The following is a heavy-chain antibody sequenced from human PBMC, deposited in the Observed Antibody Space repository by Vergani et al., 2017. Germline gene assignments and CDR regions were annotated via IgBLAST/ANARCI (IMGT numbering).Heavy chain of an antibody. CDR1: GFTFSDYY. J-gene: IGHJ4*02. D-gene: IGHD3-22*01. CDR3: AKYETMIVVVITAHYFDY. CDR2: ISSSGSTI. Sequence: QVQLVESGGGLVKPGGSLRLSCAASGFTFSDYYMSWIRQAPGKGLEWVSYISSSGSTIYYADSVKGRFTISRDNAKNSLYLQMNSLRAEDTAVYYCAKYETMIVVVITAHYFDYWGQGTLVTVSS. V-gene: IGHV3-11*01.